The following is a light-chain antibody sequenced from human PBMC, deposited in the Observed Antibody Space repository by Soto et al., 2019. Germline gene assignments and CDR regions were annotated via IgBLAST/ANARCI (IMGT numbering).Light chain of an antibody. CDR2: GAC. J-gene: IGKJ1*01. V-gene: IGKV1-5*01. CDR3: QHYNSHLT. CDR1: QSISSW. Sequence: DIQMTQSPSTLSASLGDRVTITCRASQSISSWLAWYQHKPGKAPNLLIYGACSWESGVPTRFSGSGSGTEFTLTISRLQADYFVYYCCQHYNSHLTFGEGTKVEIK.